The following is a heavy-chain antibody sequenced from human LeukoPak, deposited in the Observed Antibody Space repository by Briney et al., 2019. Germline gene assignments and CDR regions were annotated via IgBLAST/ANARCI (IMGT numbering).Heavy chain of an antibody. CDR1: GYTFTSYD. Sequence: GASVKVSCKASGYTFTSYDINWVRQAPGQGLEWMGWMNPNSGNTGYAQKFQGRVTITRNTSISTACMELSSLRSEDTAVYYCARGSSSGRYRVYYYYYMGVWGKGTTVTVSS. J-gene: IGHJ6*03. D-gene: IGHD6-19*01. CDR2: MNPNSGNT. V-gene: IGHV1-8*03. CDR3: ARGSSSGRYRVYYYYYMGV.